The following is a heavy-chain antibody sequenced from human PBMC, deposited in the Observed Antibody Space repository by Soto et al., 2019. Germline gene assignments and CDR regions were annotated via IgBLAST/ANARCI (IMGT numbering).Heavy chain of an antibody. D-gene: IGHD2-15*01. CDR2: ISYDGSNK. Sequence: GGSLRLSCAASGFTFSSYAMHWVRQAPGKGLEWVAVISYDGSNKYYADSVKGRFTISRDNSKNTLYLQMNSLRAEDTAVYYCARDQVVAKAAPGMDVWGQGTTVTVSS. CDR1: GFTFSSYA. J-gene: IGHJ6*02. CDR3: ARDQVVAKAAPGMDV. V-gene: IGHV3-30-3*01.